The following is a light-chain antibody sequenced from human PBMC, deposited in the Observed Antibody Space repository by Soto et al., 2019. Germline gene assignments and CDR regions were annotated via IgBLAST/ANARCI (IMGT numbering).Light chain of an antibody. J-gene: IGKJ4*01. CDR3: QQYNNWPLT. CDR2: DAS. CDR1: QSVDNY. Sequence: EFVVTQAPATLSIPPGPRAPLSCRASQSVDNYLAWYQQKPGQPPRLLIYDASTMATGIPARFSGSQSGTEFTLTISSLLSEDFAVYYCQQYNNWPLTFGGGTKVDIK. V-gene: IGKV3D-15*01.